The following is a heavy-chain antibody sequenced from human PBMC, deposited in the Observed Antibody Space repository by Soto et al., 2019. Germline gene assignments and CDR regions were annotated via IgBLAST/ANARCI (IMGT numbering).Heavy chain of an antibody. V-gene: IGHV1-18*01. Sequence: ASVKVSCKASGYTFTSYGISWVRQAPGQGLEWMGWISAYNGNTNYAQKLQGRVTMTTDTSTSTAYMELRSLRSDDTAVYYCARAVAGPYDFWGGYNIYYYMDVWGKGTTVTVSS. CDR3: ARAVAGPYDFWGGYNIYYYMDV. D-gene: IGHD3-3*01. CDR2: ISAYNGNT. CDR1: GYTFTSYG. J-gene: IGHJ6*03.